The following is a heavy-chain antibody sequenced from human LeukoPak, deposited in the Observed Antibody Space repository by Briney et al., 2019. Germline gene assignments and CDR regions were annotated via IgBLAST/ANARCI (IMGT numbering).Heavy chain of an antibody. Sequence: SETLSLTCAVYGGSFSGYYWSWIHQSPGKGLEWIGEINHSGSTNYNPSLKSRVTISVDTSKNQFSLKLSSVTAADTAVYYCARFTVVTRQRSGFDYWGQGTLVSVSS. D-gene: IGHD4-23*01. J-gene: IGHJ4*02. CDR1: GGSFSGYY. V-gene: IGHV4-34*01. CDR2: INHSGST. CDR3: ARFTVVTRQRSGFDY.